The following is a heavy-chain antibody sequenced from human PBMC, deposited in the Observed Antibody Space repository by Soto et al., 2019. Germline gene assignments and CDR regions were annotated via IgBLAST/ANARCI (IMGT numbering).Heavy chain of an antibody. CDR1: GYTLTVYY. V-gene: IGHV1-2*04. CDR2: INPNSGGT. J-gene: IGHJ6*03. D-gene: IGHD3-10*01. Sequence: ASVEVSCKASGYTLTVYYMHWVRQDPGQGLEWMGWINPNSGGTNYAQKFQGWVTMTRDTSTSTAYMVLSRLRSHATAVYYCARAIPQIYGSGSYYTSGYYYYYMDVWGKGTTVTAP. CDR3: ARAIPQIYGSGSYYTSGYYYYYMDV.